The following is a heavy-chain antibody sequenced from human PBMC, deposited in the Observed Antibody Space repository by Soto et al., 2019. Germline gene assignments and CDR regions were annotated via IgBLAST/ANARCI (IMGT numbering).Heavy chain of an antibody. J-gene: IGHJ4*02. V-gene: IGHV3-23*01. Sequence: GGSLRLSCAASGFTFSSYAMSWVRQAPGKGLEWVSAISGSGGSTYYADSVKGRFTISRDNSKNTLYLQMNSLRAEDTAVYYCAKVIMRYSGSYYVGYFDYWGQGTLVTVSS. CDR2: ISGSGGST. CDR3: AKVIMRYSGSYYVGYFDY. D-gene: IGHD1-26*01. CDR1: GFTFSSYA.